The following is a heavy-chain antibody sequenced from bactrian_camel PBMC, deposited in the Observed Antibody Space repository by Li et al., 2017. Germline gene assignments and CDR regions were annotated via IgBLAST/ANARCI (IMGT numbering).Heavy chain of an antibody. D-gene: IGHD2*01. Sequence: VQLVESGGDSVQSGGSLRLSCSASGYTYSSYCMAWFRQAPGKEREGVAYITADGDRTAYADSVKGRFTISQDNAKDTLYLELNNLSTEDTAMYFCAMRLSGHDSWGQ. CDR3: AMRLSGHDS. CDR1: GYTYSSYC. CDR2: ITADGDRT. V-gene: IGHV3S1*01. J-gene: IGHJ4*01.